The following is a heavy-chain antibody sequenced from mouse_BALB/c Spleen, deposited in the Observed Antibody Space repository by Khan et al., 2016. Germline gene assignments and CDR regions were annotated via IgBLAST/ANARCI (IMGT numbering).Heavy chain of an antibody. CDR3: ARAGYYGYLVN. J-gene: IGHJ3*01. CDR2: INPDSGTI. V-gene: IGHV4-1*02. Sequence: EVKLLESGGGLVQPGGSLKVSCAARGFDFSRYWMSWVRQAPGKGLEWIGEINPDSGTINYTPSLKVKFIISRDNAKNTLYLQMSKVRSEDTALSYCARAGYYGYLVNWGQGTLVTVSA. D-gene: IGHD1-1*01. CDR1: GFDFSRYW.